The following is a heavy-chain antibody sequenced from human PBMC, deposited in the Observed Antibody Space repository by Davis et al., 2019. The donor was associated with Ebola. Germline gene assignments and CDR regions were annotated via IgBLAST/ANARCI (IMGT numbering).Heavy chain of an antibody. CDR2: IYWNGDE. Sequence: SGPTLVKPTQTLTLTCTFSGFSLTSNGVGVGWIRQPPGKALEWLAIIYWNGDERYSPSLKNRLTITKDTSKNQVVLTMTNMDPVGTGTYYCAHTPQLNRYCSSTSCLCYFDFWGQGTLVTVSS. V-gene: IGHV2-5*01. CDR1: GFSLTSNGVG. D-gene: IGHD2-2*01. CDR3: AHTPQLNRYCSSTSCLCYFDF. J-gene: IGHJ4*02.